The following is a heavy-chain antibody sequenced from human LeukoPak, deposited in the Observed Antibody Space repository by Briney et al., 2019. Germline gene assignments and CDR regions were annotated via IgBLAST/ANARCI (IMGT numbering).Heavy chain of an antibody. Sequence: GESLKIPLRSFRITLSCLSHGLGPQMPGEGLEWMGIMYPGDSDTTYSPSLQGQVTFSADKSINLQNLQWRSLKTSDNDFSYGTKTPRSNAFDIWGQGTTVTVSS. D-gene: IGHD4-23*01. V-gene: IGHV5-51*01. J-gene: IGHJ3*02. CDR2: MYPGDSDT. CDR1: ITLSCLS. CDR3: TKTPRSNAFDI.